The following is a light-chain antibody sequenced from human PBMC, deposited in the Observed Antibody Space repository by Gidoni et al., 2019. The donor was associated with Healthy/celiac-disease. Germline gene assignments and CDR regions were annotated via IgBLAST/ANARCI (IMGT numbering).Light chain of an antibody. CDR3: QQYGSSPWT. CDR2: GAS. Sequence: EIVLTQSTGTLSMSPGDRATLSCRASQSVSSSYLAWYQQKPGQAPRLLIYGASSRATGIPDRFSGSGSGTDFTLTISRLEPEDFAVYYCQQYGSSPWTFGQGTKVEIK. J-gene: IGKJ1*01. CDR1: QSVSSSY. V-gene: IGKV3-20*01.